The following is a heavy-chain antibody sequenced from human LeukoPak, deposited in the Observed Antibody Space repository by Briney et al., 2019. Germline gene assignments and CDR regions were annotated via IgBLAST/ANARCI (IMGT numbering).Heavy chain of an antibody. J-gene: IGHJ4*02. CDR1: GYTFTSYG. V-gene: IGHV1-18*01. CDR3: ARDRTVYGSGSYTLGY. Sequence: ASVKVSCKASGYTFTSYGISWVRQAPGQGLEWMGWISAYNGNTNYAQKLQGRVTMTTDTSTSTAYMELRSLRSDDTAVYYCARDRTVYGSGSYTLGYWGQGTLVTVSS. D-gene: IGHD3-10*01. CDR2: ISAYNGNT.